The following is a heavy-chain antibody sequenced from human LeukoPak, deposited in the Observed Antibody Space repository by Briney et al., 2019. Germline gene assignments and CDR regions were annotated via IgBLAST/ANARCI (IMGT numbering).Heavy chain of an antibody. CDR2: IRSKAYGGTT. V-gene: IGHV3-49*04. D-gene: IGHD3-22*01. J-gene: IGHJ4*02. CDR3: TRGRYYDSSGYYYVEY. Sequence: GGSLRLSCTASGFTFGDYAMSWVRQAPGKGLEWVGFIRSKAYGGTTEYAASVKGRFTISRDDSKSIAYLQMNGLKTEDTAVYYCTRGRYYDSSGYYYVEYWGQGTLVTVSS. CDR1: GFTFGDYA.